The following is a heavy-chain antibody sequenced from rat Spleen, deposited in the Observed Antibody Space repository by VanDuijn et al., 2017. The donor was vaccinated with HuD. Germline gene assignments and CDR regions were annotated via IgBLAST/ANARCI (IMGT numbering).Heavy chain of an antibody. CDR2: ISTTGRNT. CDR3: ARYNSGCGDA. CDR1: GFTFNNYD. D-gene: IGHD4-3*01. J-gene: IGHJ4*01. Sequence: EVQLVESGGGLIQPGRSLKLSCAASGFTFNNYDMAWVRQAPTKGLEWIASISTTGRNTYYRDSVKGRFTISRDNEKSSLYLQMDSLRSEDTATYYCARYNSGCGDAWGQGASVTVSS. V-gene: IGHV5S23*01.